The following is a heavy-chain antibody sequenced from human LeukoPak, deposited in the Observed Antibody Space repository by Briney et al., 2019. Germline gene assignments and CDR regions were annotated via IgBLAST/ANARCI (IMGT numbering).Heavy chain of an antibody. CDR2: IYYSGST. CDR3: ARQIAYCSSTSCDTSHFDY. Sequence: SETLSLICTVSGGSISSSSYYWGWIRQPPGKGLEWIGSIYYSGSTYYNPSLKSRVTISVDTSKNQFSLKLSSVTAADTAVYYCARQIAYCSSTSCDTSHFDYWGQGTLVTVSS. J-gene: IGHJ4*02. V-gene: IGHV4-39*01. CDR1: GGSISSSSYY. D-gene: IGHD2-2*01.